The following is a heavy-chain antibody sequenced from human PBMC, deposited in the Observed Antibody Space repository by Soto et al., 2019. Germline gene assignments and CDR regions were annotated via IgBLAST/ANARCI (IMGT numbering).Heavy chain of an antibody. Sequence: PSETLSLTCTVSGGSVSNSNYYWGWIRQSPGKGLEWIGSVYYRGRSYSKSSVKSRVTISVDTSKNQFSLNLNSVTASDTAVYYCVSQTTSALTQAYFDYWGPGALVTVSS. CDR1: GGSVSNSNYY. V-gene: IGHV4-39*01. D-gene: IGHD7-27*01. J-gene: IGHJ4*02. CDR3: VSQTTSALTQAYFDY. CDR2: VYYRGRS.